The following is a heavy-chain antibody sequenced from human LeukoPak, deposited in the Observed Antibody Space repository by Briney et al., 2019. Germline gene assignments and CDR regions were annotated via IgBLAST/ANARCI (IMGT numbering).Heavy chain of an antibody. J-gene: IGHJ4*02. CDR1: GGSFSGYY. Sequence: SETLSLTCAVYGGSFSGYYWSWIRQPPGKGLEWIGEINHSGSTNYNPSLKSRVTISVDTSKNQFSLKLSSVTAADTAVYYCASRATIGGYFDYWGQGNLVTVSS. CDR2: INHSGST. CDR3: ASRATIGGYFDY. V-gene: IGHV4-34*01. D-gene: IGHD5-12*01.